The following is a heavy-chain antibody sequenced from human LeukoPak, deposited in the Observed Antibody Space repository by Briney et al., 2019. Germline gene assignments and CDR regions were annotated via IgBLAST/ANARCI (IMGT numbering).Heavy chain of an antibody. Sequence: GGSLRLSCAASGFTVMNNHMSWVRQAPGKGLEWVSVIDSRDNTYHADSVKGRFTISRHTPKNTLYLQMNSLRAEDTAVYYCARESTPLRGAFDPWGPGTLVTVSS. D-gene: IGHD5-24*01. CDR3: ARESTPLRGAFDP. J-gene: IGHJ5*02. CDR2: IDSRDNT. V-gene: IGHV3-53*04. CDR1: GFTVMNNH.